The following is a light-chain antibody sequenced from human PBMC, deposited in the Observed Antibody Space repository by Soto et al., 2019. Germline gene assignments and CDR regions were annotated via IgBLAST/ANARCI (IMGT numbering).Light chain of an antibody. CDR1: SGSVSTTYY. CDR3: MLYMGGGLVV. Sequence: QAVVTQEPSFSVSPGGTVTLTCGLTSGSVSTTYYPSWYQQTPGQAPRTLIYSTNIRSSGVPDRFSGSILGNKAALTITGAQADDESDYHCMLYMGGGLVVFDGGIKLTVL. J-gene: IGLJ2*01. CDR2: STN. V-gene: IGLV8-61*01.